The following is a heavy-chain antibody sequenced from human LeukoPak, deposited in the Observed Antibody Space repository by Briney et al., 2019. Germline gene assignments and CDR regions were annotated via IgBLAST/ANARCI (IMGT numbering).Heavy chain of an antibody. V-gene: IGHV3-7*01. CDR2: IKQDGSEK. CDR1: GFTFSTYW. CDR3: ARHYSGYEYYYYYMDV. D-gene: IGHD5-12*01. J-gene: IGHJ6*03. Sequence: GGSLRLSCAASGFTFSTYWMSWVRQAPGKGLEWVANIKQDGSEKYYVDSVKGRFTISRDNAKNSLYLQMNSLRAEDTAVYYCARHYSGYEYYYYYMDVWGKGTTVTVS.